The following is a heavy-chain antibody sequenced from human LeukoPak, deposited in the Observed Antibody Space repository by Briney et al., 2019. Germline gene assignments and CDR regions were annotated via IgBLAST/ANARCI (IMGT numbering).Heavy chain of an antibody. CDR1: GFTFSSYA. CDR3: VSQDSSGWYGGY. V-gene: IGHV3-64D*09. CDR2: ISSNGGST. J-gene: IGHJ4*02. D-gene: IGHD6-19*01. Sequence: PGGSLRLSCSASGFTFSSYAMHWVRQAPGKGREYVSAISSNGGSTYYADSVKGRFTISRDNSKNTLYLQVSSLRTEDTAVYYCVSQDSSGWYGGYWGQGTLVTVSS.